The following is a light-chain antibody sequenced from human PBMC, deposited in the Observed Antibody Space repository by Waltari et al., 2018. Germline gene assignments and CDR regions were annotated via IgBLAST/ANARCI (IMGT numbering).Light chain of an antibody. Sequence: DIVMTQPPDSLAVSLGERATINCKSSQSVLYTSNNKNNLAWFQQKPGQPPKLLIYCASTRESGVPDRFSGSGSGTDFSRTISSLQAEDVAVYFCQQFHSTPITFGQGTRLEI. CDR3: QQFHSTPIT. CDR2: CAS. J-gene: IGKJ5*01. V-gene: IGKV4-1*01. CDR1: QSVLYTSNNKNN.